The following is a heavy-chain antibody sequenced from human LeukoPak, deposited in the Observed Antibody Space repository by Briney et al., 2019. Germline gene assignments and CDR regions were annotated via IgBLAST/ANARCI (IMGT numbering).Heavy chain of an antibody. Sequence: GGSLRLSCAASGFTFSSYAMHWVRQAPGKGLEWVAVISYDGSNKYYADSVKGRFTISRDNSKNTLYLQMNSLRAEDTAVYYCARAPILGGDAFDIWGQGTMVTVSS. CDR3: ARAPILGGDAFDI. CDR2: ISYDGSNK. CDR1: GFTFSSYA. V-gene: IGHV3-30*04. J-gene: IGHJ3*02. D-gene: IGHD3-16*01.